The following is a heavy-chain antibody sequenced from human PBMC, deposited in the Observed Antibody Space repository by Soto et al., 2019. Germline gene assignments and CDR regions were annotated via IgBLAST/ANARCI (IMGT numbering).Heavy chain of an antibody. CDR2: INPSDGTT. CDR1: GYTFTTYY. D-gene: IGHD2-15*01. J-gene: IGHJ4*02. V-gene: IGHV1-46*03. CDR3: ARDLYGSGGTCFSFEY. Sequence: GASVKVSCKASGYTFTTYYINWVRQAPGQGLEWMGLINPSDGTTNYAQKFQGRVTMTRDTSTSTVNMELSSLRSDDTAVYYCARDLYGSGGTCFSFEYWGQGIMVTVSA.